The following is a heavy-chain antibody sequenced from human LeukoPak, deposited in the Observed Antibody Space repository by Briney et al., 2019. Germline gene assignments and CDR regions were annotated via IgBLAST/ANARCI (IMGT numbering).Heavy chain of an antibody. CDR2: INSDGSWT. CDR3: AGGTVDGYNYLDY. Sequence: GGSLRLSCAASGNYWMRWVRQVPGKGLVWVSHINSDGSWTSYADSVKGRFTISKDNAKNTVYLQMNSLRAEDTAVYYCAGGTVDGYNYLDYWGQGTLVTVSS. D-gene: IGHD5-24*01. V-gene: IGHV3-74*01. CDR1: GNYW. J-gene: IGHJ4*02.